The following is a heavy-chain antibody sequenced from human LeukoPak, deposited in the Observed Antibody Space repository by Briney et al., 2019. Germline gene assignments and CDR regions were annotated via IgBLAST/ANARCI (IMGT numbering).Heavy chain of an antibody. J-gene: IGHJ4*02. CDR1: GFTFSSYW. CDR2: INSDGSST. Sequence: PGGSLRLSCTASGFTFSSYWMHWVRQAPGKGLVWVSRINSDGSSTNYADSVKGRFTISRDNAKNTLYLQMNSLRAEDTAVYYCARVGDGSSWFHYWGQGTLVTVSS. D-gene: IGHD6-13*01. CDR3: ARVGDGSSWFHY. V-gene: IGHV3-74*01.